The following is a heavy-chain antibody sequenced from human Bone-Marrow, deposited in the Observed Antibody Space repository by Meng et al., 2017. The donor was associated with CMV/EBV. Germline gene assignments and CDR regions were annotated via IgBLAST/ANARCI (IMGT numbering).Heavy chain of an antibody. CDR1: GYTFTSYD. CDR3: ALEEVVYYYYGMDV. CDR2: MNPNSGNT. V-gene: IGHV1-8*01. J-gene: IGHJ6*02. Sequence: ASVKVSCKASGYTFTSYDINWVRQATGQGLEWMGWMNPNSGNTGYAQKFQGRVTMTRNTSISTAYMELSSLRSEDTAVYYCALEEVVYYYYGMDVWGQGTTVTVSS. D-gene: IGHD1-1*01.